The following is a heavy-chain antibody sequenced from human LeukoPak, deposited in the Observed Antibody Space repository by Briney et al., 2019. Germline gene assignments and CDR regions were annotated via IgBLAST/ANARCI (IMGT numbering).Heavy chain of an antibody. CDR3: ARDDRYSYDHRTPDY. D-gene: IGHD5-18*01. CDR2: IRYDGSNK. J-gene: IGHJ4*02. CDR1: GFTFSSYG. Sequence: GGSLRLSCAASGFTFSSYGMHWVRQAPGKGLEWVAFIRYDGSNKYYADSVKGRFTMSRDDSKNTLYLQMNRLRAEDTAVYYCARDDRYSYDHRTPDYWGQGTLVTVSS. V-gene: IGHV3-30*02.